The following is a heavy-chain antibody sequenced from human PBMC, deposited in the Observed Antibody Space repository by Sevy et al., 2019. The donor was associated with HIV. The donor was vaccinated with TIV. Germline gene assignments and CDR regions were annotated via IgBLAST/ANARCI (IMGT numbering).Heavy chain of an antibody. CDR2: ISGSGGST. D-gene: IGHD2-15*01. CDR3: ARAIPVVAAIIPSRVDAFDI. CDR1: GFTFSSNA. J-gene: IGHJ3*02. Sequence: GGSLRLSCAASGFTFSSNAMSWVRQAPGKGLEWVSAISGSGGSTYYADSVKGRFTISRDNSKNTLYLQMNSLRAEDTTVYYCARAIPVVAAIIPSRVDAFDIWGQGTMVTVSS. V-gene: IGHV3-23*01.